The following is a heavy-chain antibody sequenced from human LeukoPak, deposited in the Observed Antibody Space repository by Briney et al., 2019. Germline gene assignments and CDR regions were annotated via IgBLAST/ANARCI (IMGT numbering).Heavy chain of an antibody. V-gene: IGHV4-34*01. J-gene: IGHJ4*02. CDR1: GGSISGYY. CDR2: INHSGST. D-gene: IGHD6-19*01. Sequence: SETLSLTCTVSGGSISGYYWSWIRQPPGKGLEWIGEINHSGSTNYNPSLKSRVTISVDTSKNQFSLKLSSVTAADTAVYYCARVRLAVDYWGQGTLVTVSS. CDR3: ARVRLAVDY.